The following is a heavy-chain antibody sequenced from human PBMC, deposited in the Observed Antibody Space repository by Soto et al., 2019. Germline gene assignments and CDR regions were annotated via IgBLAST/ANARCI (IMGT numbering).Heavy chain of an antibody. CDR1: GFTFSSYA. Sequence: LRLSCAASGFTFSSYAMSWVRQAPGKGLEWVSAISGSGGSTYYADSVKGRFTISRDNSKNTLYLQMDSLRAEDTAVYYCAKMGYYYDSLDSWGQGTLVTVSS. J-gene: IGHJ4*02. CDR3: AKMGYYYDSLDS. V-gene: IGHV3-23*01. CDR2: ISGSGGST. D-gene: IGHD3-22*01.